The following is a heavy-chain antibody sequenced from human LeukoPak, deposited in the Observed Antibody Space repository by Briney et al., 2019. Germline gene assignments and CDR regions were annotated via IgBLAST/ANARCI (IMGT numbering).Heavy chain of an antibody. V-gene: IGHV3-11*01. CDR3: AKDRSDSSRWYAGSH. J-gene: IGHJ4*02. CDR1: GFTFSDYQ. Sequence: GGSLRLSCAASGFTFSDYQMSWIRQAPGKGLEWVSYISSSGSTIYYADSVKGRFTISRDNSKDTLYLQMNSLRAEDTAVYYCAKDRSDSSRWYAGSHWGQGTLVTVSS. CDR2: ISSSGSTI. D-gene: IGHD6-13*01.